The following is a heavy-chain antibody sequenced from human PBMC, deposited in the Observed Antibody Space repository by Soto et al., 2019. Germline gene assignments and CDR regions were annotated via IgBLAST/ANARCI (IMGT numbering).Heavy chain of an antibody. V-gene: IGHV3-30*19. CDR1: RFTFSSYV. CDR2: ISYDGSNK. CDR3: AGGDYYYGLDV. J-gene: IGHJ6*02. Sequence: GGSLRLACAASRFTFSSYVMDWVRQAPGKGLEWVAAISYDGSNKYYADSVKGLFTISRDNSKNTLFLQMNSLRAEDTAVYYCAGGDYYYGLDVWGQGTTVTVSS.